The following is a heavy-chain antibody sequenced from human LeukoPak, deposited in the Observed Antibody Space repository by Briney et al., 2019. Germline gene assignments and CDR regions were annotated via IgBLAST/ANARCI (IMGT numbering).Heavy chain of an antibody. V-gene: IGHV3-23*01. D-gene: IGHD1-7*01. CDR3: AKGRNWNYVLPIDY. CDR1: GFSFSSNA. J-gene: IGHJ4*02. CDR2: ISGSGGST. Sequence: PGGSLRLSCATSGFSFSSNAMSWVRQAPGKGLEWVSAISGSGGSTYYADSVKGRFTISRDNSKNTLYLQMNSLRAEDTAVYYCAKGRNWNYVLPIDYWGQGTLVTVSS.